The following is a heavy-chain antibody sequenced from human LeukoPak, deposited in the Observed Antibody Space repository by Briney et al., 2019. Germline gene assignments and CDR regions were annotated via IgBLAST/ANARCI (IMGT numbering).Heavy chain of an antibody. J-gene: IGHJ5*02. V-gene: IGHV3-48*01. CDR2: ISYSSSTI. CDR3: ARELVHTSLDP. Sequence: GGSLRLSCAASGFTFSSYSMNWARQAPGKGLEWVSYISYSSSTIYYADSVKGRFTISRDNGKNSLYLQMNSLRAEDTAVYYCARELVHTSLDPWGQGTLVTVSS. D-gene: IGHD1-1*01. CDR1: GFTFSSYS.